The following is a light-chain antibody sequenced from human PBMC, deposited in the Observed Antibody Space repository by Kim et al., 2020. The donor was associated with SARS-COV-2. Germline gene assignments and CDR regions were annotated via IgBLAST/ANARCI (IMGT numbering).Light chain of an antibody. CDR3: QQSYTTPLT. Sequence: DIQMTQSPSSLSASVGDRVTITRRASQSLSTSLNWYKQTPGKAPKLLIYAASTLQSGVPSRFSGSGSGTDFTLTISSLQPEDFATYFCQQSYTTPLTFGGGTKVDIK. CDR2: AAS. CDR1: QSLSTS. J-gene: IGKJ4*01. V-gene: IGKV1-39*01.